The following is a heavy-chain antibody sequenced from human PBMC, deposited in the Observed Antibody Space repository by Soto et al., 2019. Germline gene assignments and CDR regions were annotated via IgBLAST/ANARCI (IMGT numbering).Heavy chain of an antibody. CDR1: GGSFSGYF. CDR3: VRGPYNYNSRYFDY. J-gene: IGHJ4*02. Sequence: SETLSLTCTVSGGSFSGYFWTWIRQPPGKGLEWLAEINHSGITNYNPSVESRVSMSVATSKNQFSLRLYSVTAADTAVYYCVRGPYNYNSRYFDYWGQGTRGAFAS. D-gene: IGHD1-1*01. CDR2: INHSGIT. V-gene: IGHV4-34*01.